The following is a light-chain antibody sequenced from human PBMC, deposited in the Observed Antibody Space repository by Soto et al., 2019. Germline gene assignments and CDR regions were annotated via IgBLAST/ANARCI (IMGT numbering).Light chain of an antibody. J-gene: IGKJ3*01. Sequence: EIVMTQSPATLSMSPGERATVSCRASQSVGTDLAWYEQKPGQAPRLLIYGASTRATGIPARFSGSGSGAEFTRTISSLQSEDFAVYYCQQYDKWPFTFGPGTKVDIK. CDR1: QSVGTD. V-gene: IGKV3-15*01. CDR3: QQYDKWPFT. CDR2: GAS.